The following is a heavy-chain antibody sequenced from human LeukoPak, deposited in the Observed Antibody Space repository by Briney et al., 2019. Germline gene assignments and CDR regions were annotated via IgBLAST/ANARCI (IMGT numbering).Heavy chain of an antibody. CDR2: IYYSGST. D-gene: IGHD6-6*01. V-gene: IGHV4-59*01. Sequence: PSETLSLTCTVSGGSISSYYWSWIRQPPGKGLEWIGYIYYSGSTNYNPSLKSRVTISIDTSKNQFSLKLNSVTAADTAVYYCARRMYSSSTSNSWFDPWGQGTLVTVSS. CDR1: GGSISSYY. CDR3: ARRMYSSSTSNSWFDP. J-gene: IGHJ5*02.